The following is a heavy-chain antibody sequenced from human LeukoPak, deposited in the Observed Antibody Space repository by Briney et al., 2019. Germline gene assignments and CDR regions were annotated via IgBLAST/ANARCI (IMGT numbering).Heavy chain of an antibody. CDR3: AKDGLGVYYYDSSGYSNY. Sequence: PGGSLRLSCAASGFTFSSYGMHWVRQAPGKGLEWVAFIRYDGSNKYYADSVKGRFTISRDNSKNTLYLQMNSLRAEDTAVYYCAKDGLGVYYYDSSGYSNYWGQGTLVTVSS. CDR1: GFTFSSYG. CDR2: IRYDGSNK. J-gene: IGHJ4*02. D-gene: IGHD3-22*01. V-gene: IGHV3-30*02.